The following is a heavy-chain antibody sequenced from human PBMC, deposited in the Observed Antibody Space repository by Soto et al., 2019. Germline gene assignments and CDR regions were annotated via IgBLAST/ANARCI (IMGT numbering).Heavy chain of an antibody. D-gene: IGHD5-12*01. CDR1: VLTFNNYD. V-gene: IGHV3-13*01. CDR3: ARDSGYDLTQPGMDV. J-gene: IGHJ6*02. CDR2: IGAAGDT. Sequence: GPLRACCAASVLTFNNYDMHWVRQATGKGLEWVAVIGAAGDTHYPGSVKGRFTISRENGKNSVYLQMNSLRAGDTAIYYCARDSGYDLTQPGMDVWGQGTTVTVSS.